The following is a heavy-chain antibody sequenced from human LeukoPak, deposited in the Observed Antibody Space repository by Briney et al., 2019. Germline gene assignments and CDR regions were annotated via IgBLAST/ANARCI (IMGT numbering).Heavy chain of an antibody. J-gene: IGHJ6*03. V-gene: IGHV4-34*01. Sequence: SETLSLTCAVYGGSFSGYYWSWIRQPPGKGLEWIGEINHSGSTNYNPSLKSRVTISVDTSKNQFSLKLSSVTAADTAVYYCARAFVYCTNGVCYTGKYYYYYYMDVWGKGTTVTVSS. CDR1: GGSFSGYY. CDR3: ARAFVYCTNGVCYTGKYYYYYYMDV. CDR2: INHSGST. D-gene: IGHD2-8*01.